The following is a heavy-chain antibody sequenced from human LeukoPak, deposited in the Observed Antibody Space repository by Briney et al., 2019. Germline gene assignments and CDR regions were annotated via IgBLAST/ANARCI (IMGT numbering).Heavy chain of an antibody. D-gene: IGHD3-10*01. Sequence: PSQTLSLTCTVSGGSISSGSYYWSWIRQPAGKGLEWIGRIYTSGSTNYNPSLKSRVTISVDTSKNQFSLKLSSVTAADTAVYYCAREFGGSTALRRAFDIWGQGTMVTVSS. V-gene: IGHV4-61*02. CDR2: IYTSGST. J-gene: IGHJ3*02. CDR3: AREFGGSTALRRAFDI. CDR1: GGSISSGSYY.